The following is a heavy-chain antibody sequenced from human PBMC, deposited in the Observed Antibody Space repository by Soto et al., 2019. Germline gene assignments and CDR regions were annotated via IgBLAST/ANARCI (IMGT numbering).Heavy chain of an antibody. V-gene: IGHV3-30*04. CDR2: ISYDATKE. D-gene: IGHD1-26*01. CDR1: GFTFTNYA. CDR3: ARPNHGSGNFQPAAFDL. Sequence: QVCLVESGGGVVQPGGSLRLTCTVSGFTFTNYAFHWVRQAPGKGLEWVAIISYDATKEYYADAVKDRFTISRDNSKNTLYLQMSSLTVEDTAVYHCARPNHGSGNFQPAAFDLWGQGTLVTVSS. J-gene: IGHJ3*01.